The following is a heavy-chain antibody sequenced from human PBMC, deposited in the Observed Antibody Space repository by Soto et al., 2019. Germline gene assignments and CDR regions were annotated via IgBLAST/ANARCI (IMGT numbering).Heavy chain of an antibody. D-gene: IGHD3-3*01. CDR1: GFTFSSYA. Sequence: QVQLVESGGGVVQPGRSLRLSCAASGFTFSSYAMHWVRQAPGKGLEWVAVISYDGSNKYYADSVKGRFTISRDNSKNTLYLQMNRLRAEDTAVYYCARGYYDFWSGQKYYYYYGMDVWGQGTTVTVSS. J-gene: IGHJ6*02. CDR3: ARGYYDFWSGQKYYYYYGMDV. CDR2: ISYDGSNK. V-gene: IGHV3-30-3*01.